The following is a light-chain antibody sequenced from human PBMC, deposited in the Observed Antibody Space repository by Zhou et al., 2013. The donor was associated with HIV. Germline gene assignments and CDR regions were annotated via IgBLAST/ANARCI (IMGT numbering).Light chain of an antibody. CDR3: QQRFSWPIT. Sequence: EIVLTQSPGTLSLSPGERATLSCRASQSVSNSYLAWYQQKTGQAPRLLIYGVSTRATGIPDRFSGSGSGTDFTLTISSLEPEDFVIYYCQQRFSWPITFGQGTRLEIK. CDR1: QSVSNSY. CDR2: GVS. J-gene: IGKJ5*01. V-gene: IGKV3D-20*02.